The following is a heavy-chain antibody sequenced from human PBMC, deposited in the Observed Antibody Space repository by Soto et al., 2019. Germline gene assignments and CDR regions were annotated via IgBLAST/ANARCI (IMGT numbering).Heavy chain of an antibody. CDR1: GVTFSSYA. CDR3: ARLAFVTMVRGELSYYYYYGMDV. CDR2: LIPIFGTA. J-gene: IGHJ6*02. Sequence: GASVKVSCKASGVTFSSYAISWVRPAPLQGLEWMGGLIPIFGTANYAQKFQGRVTITADESKSTAYMELSSLRSEDTAVYYCARLAFVTMVRGELSYYYYYGMDVWGQGPTVTVSS. V-gene: IGHV1-69*13. D-gene: IGHD3-10*01.